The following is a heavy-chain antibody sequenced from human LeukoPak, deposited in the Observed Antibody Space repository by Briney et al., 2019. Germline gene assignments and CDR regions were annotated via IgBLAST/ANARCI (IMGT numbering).Heavy chain of an antibody. V-gene: IGHV3-23*01. CDR1: GFTFSSSS. CDR3: AKDRTYLHSTSFDY. J-gene: IGHJ4*02. CDR2: IRASDGRT. D-gene: IGHD2-2*01. Sequence: GGSLRLSCVASGFTFSSSSMSWVRQAPGKGLECVSSIRASDGRTYYGDSVKGRFTISRDNSKNTLYLQMNSLRAEDTAVYYCAKDRTYLHSTSFDYWGQGTLVTVSS.